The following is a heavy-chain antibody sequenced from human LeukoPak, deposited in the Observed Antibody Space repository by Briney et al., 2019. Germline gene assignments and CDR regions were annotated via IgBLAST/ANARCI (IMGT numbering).Heavy chain of an antibody. V-gene: IGHV5-51*01. Sequence: EESLKISCKSSGYRFTSYWIGWVRQMPGKGLEWMGIIYPGDSDTRYSPSFQGQVTISADKSISTAYLQWSSLKASDTAMYYCARRYCTNGVCSYFDYWGQGTLVTVSS. CDR1: GYRFTSYW. J-gene: IGHJ4*02. CDR2: IYPGDSDT. CDR3: ARRYCTNGVCSYFDY. D-gene: IGHD2-8*01.